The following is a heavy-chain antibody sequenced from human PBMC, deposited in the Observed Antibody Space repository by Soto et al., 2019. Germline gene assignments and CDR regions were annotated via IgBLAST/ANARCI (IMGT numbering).Heavy chain of an antibody. CDR2: ISSDGSTT. Sequence: GGSLRLSCAASGFTFSSYSLHWVRQAPGKGLEWVAVISSDGSTTYYADSVKGRFTVSRDNSRNTLYLQMNSLRTDDTAVYYGAGGGGSFNPGFDLWGQGTSVPVYS. D-gene: IGHD3-16*01. CDR1: GFTFSSYS. CDR3: AGGGGSFNPGFDL. V-gene: IGHV3-30*04. J-gene: IGHJ4*02.